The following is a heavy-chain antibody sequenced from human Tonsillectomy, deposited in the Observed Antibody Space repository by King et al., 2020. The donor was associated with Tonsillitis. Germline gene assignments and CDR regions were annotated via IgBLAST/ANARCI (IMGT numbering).Heavy chain of an antibody. Sequence: VQLVESGGGLVQPGGSLRLSCAASGFTFSNYAMNWVRQAPGKGLVWVSTITDSGGGTYYADSVKGRFTVSRDDSKNTLFLQMNSLRAEDTAVYYCAKSGRGNYDVWSRYLFHYFDYWGQGALVTVSS. V-gene: IGHV3-23*04. CDR1: GFTFSNYA. CDR2: ITDSGGGT. J-gene: IGHJ4*02. D-gene: IGHD3-3*01. CDR3: AKSGRGNYDVWSRYLFHYFDY.